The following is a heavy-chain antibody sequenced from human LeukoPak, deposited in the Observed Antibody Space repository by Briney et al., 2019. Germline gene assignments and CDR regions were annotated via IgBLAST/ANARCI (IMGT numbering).Heavy chain of an antibody. CDR3: ARVGRAVAGTSPDY. D-gene: IGHD6-19*01. Sequence: EASVKVSCKASGYTFTSYGISWVRQAPGQGLEWMGWISAYNGNTNYAQKLQGRVTMTTDTSTSTAYMELRSLRSDDTAVYFCARVGRAVAGTSPDYWGQGTLVTVSS. J-gene: IGHJ4*02. CDR1: GYTFTSYG. CDR2: ISAYNGNT. V-gene: IGHV1-18*01.